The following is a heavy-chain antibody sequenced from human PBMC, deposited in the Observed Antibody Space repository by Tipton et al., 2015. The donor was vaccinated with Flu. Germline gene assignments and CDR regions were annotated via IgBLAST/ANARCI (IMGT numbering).Heavy chain of an antibody. CDR2: ISADSGDT. CDR3: GRGTRQWDN. Sequence: QLVQSGGEVKKPGASGKVSCAASGYTFTSYGISWVRQAPGQGLEWMGWISADSGDTNFAQKFQGRVAMTTDTTTRTGYMELRSLRSAATAVYYWGRGTRQWDNWGPGTLVTASS. V-gene: IGHV1-18*01. D-gene: IGHD1-1*01. J-gene: IGHJ4*02. CDR1: GYTFTSYG.